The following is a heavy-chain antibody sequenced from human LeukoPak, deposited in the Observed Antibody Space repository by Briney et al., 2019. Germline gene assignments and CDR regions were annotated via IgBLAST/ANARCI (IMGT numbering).Heavy chain of an antibody. CDR2: IYYSGST. CDR3: ARPKGNSGYASLWFDP. V-gene: IGHV4-39*01. J-gene: IGHJ5*02. D-gene: IGHD5-12*01. CDR1: GGSISSSSYY. Sequence: SQTLSLTCTVSGGSISSSSYYWGWIRQPPGKGLEWIGSIYYSGSTYYNPSLKSRVTISVDTSKNQFSLKLSSVTAADTAVYYCARPKGNSGYASLWFDPWGQGTLVTVSS.